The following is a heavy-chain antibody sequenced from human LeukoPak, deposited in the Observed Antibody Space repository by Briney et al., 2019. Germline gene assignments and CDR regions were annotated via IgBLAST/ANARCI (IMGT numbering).Heavy chain of an antibody. CDR2: MYYSGST. V-gene: IGHV4-39*01. Sequence: SGALSLTCTVSGDSIISRSYYGGGIRQPPGEGREWIGRMYYSGSTYYNPSLKSRVTIYVDTSKNHVHEKVRSVRAADTAVYYCARLGAYYYDSSGYPEYYFDYWGQGTLVTVSS. CDR3: ARLGAYYYDSSGYPEYYFDY. CDR1: GDSIISRSYY. D-gene: IGHD3-22*01. J-gene: IGHJ4*02.